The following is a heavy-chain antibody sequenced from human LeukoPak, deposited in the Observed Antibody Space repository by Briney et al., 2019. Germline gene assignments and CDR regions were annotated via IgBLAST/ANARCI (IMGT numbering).Heavy chain of an antibody. V-gene: IGHV3-33*01. Sequence: GGSLRLACAASGFTFNRYAMHWVRQAPGKGLEWVAFIWYDGSNQYYADSVKGRFTASRDNSKNTVYLQMNSLRAEDTAVYYCARDERSYYYNGAFFGAIDFWGQGTLATVSS. J-gene: IGHJ4*02. CDR1: GFTFNRYA. CDR3: ARDERSYYYNGAFFGAIDF. CDR2: IWYDGSNQ. D-gene: IGHD3-10*01.